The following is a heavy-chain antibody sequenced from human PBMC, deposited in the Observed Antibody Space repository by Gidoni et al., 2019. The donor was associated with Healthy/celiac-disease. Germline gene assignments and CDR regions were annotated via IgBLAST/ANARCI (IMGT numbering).Heavy chain of an antibody. CDR2: INPNSGGT. CDR3: ARVQYGGYYGMDV. J-gene: IGHJ6*02. Sequence: QVQLVQSGAEVKKPGASVKVSCKASGYTFTGYYMHWVRQAPGQGLEWMGWINPNSGGTNYVQKFQGRVTMTRDTSISTAYMELSRLRSDDTAVYYCARVQYGGYYGMDVWGQGTTVTVSS. D-gene: IGHD1-26*01. V-gene: IGHV1-2*02. CDR1: GYTFTGYY.